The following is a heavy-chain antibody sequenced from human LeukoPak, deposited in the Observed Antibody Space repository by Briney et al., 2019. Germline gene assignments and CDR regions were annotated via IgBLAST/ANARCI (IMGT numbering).Heavy chain of an antibody. CDR3: ARRTSPYYFDYAPYYFDY. V-gene: IGHV4-34*01. J-gene: IGHJ4*02. Sequence: SEALSLTCAVYGGSFSGYYWSWIRQPPGKGLEWIGEINHSGSTNYNPSLKSRVTISVDTSKNQFSLKLSSVTAADTAVYYCARRTSPYYFDYAPYYFDYWGQGTLVTVSS. D-gene: IGHD2/OR15-2a*01. CDR2: INHSGST. CDR1: GGSFSGYY.